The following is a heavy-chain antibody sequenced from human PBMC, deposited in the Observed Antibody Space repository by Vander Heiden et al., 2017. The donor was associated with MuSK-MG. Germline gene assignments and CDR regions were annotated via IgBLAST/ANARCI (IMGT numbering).Heavy chain of an antibody. V-gene: IGHV3-23*01. Sequence: EVQLLESGGGLVQPGGSLRLSCAASGFTFSSYAMGWVRQAPGKGLEWVSAISGSGGSTYYADSVKGRFTISRDNSKNTLYLQMNSLRAEDTAVYYCASRGIAAAGGNYYYYYMDVWGKGTTVTVSS. J-gene: IGHJ6*03. CDR2: ISGSGGST. D-gene: IGHD6-13*01. CDR1: GFTFSSYA. CDR3: ASRGIAAAGGNYYYYYMDV.